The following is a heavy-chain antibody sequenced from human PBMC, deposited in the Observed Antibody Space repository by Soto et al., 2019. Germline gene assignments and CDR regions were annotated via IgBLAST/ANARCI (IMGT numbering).Heavy chain of an antibody. J-gene: IGHJ6*02. V-gene: IGHV1-69*12. CDR3: ARGTDGYYYYGMDV. D-gene: IGHD3-10*01. Sequence: QVQLVQSGAEVKKPGSSVKVSCKASGGTFSNYAISWVRQAPGQGLEWMGGIIPIFGTANYAQKFQGRVTITADESTSTAYMELSSLRSEDTAVYYCARGTDGYYYYGMDVWGQGTTVTVSS. CDR1: GGTFSNYA. CDR2: IIPIFGTA.